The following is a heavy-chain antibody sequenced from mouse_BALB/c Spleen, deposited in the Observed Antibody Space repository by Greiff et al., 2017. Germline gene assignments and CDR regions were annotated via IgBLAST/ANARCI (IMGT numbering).Heavy chain of an antibody. Sequence: EVQLVESGGDLVKPGGSLKLSCAASGFTFSSYGMSWVRQTPDKRLEWVATISSGGSYTYYPDTVKGRFTISRDNAKNTLYLQMSSLKSEDTAMYYCACDYDYWGQGTTLTVSS. CDR2: ISSGGSYT. V-gene: IGHV5-6*01. CDR1: GFTFSSYG. J-gene: IGHJ2*01. CDR3: ACDYDY.